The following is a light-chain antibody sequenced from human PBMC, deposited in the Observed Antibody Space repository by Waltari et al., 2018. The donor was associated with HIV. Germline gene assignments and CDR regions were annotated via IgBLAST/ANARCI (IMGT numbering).Light chain of an antibody. Sequence: QSALTQPASVSGSPGQSIPISCTGISSDVCGYNSFSWYHTHPGKAPKLMMYEVSDRPSGVSFRFSGSKSGNTASLTISGLQAEDEGDYYCASYTSSNVVFGGGTKLTVL. J-gene: IGLJ3*02. V-gene: IGLV2-14*01. CDR1: SSDVCGYNS. CDR3: ASYTSSNVV. CDR2: EVS.